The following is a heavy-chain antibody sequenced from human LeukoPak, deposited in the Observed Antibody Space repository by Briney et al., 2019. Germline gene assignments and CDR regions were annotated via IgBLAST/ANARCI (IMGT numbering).Heavy chain of an antibody. CDR2: ISSSGSTI. D-gene: IGHD2-2*01. V-gene: IGHV3-11*04. Sequence: GGSLRLSCAASGFTFSDYYMSWIRQAPGKGLEWVSYISSSGSTIYYADSVKGRFTISRDNAKNSLYLQMNSLRAEDTAVYYCARAYCSSTSCYWGDAFDIWGQGTMVTVSS. CDR3: ARAYCSSTSCYWGDAFDI. J-gene: IGHJ3*02. CDR1: GFTFSDYY.